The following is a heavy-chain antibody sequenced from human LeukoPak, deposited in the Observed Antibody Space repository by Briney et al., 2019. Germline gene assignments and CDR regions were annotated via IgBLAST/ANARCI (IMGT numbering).Heavy chain of an antibody. CDR3: AKGSWKAYGYFDY. V-gene: IGHV3-30*18. CDR2: ISYDGSNK. D-gene: IGHD3-16*01. CDR1: GFTFSSYG. Sequence: GGSLRLSCAASGFTFSSYGMHWVRQAPGKGLEWVAVISYDGSNKYYADSVKGRFTISRDNSKNTLYLQMNSLRAEDTAVYYCAKGSWKAYGYFDYWGQGTLVTVSS. J-gene: IGHJ4*02.